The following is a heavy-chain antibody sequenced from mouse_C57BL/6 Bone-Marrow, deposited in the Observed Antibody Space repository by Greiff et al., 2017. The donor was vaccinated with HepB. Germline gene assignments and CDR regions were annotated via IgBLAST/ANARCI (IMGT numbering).Heavy chain of an antibody. CDR3: TADYDVAWFAY. CDR1: GFTFSDAW. J-gene: IGHJ3*01. Sequence: EVKLVESGGGLVQPGGSMKLSCAASGFTFSDAWMDWVRQSPEKGLEWVAEIRNKANNHATYYAESVKGRFTISRDDYKSSVYLQMDSLRAEDTGIYYCTADYDVAWFAYWGQGTLVTVSA. CDR2: IRNKANNHAT. V-gene: IGHV6-6*01. D-gene: IGHD2-4*01.